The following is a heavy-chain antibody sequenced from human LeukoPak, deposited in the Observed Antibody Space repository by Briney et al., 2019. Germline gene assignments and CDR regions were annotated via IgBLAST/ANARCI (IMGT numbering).Heavy chain of an antibody. J-gene: IGHJ4*02. CDR2: IYFSGGT. CDR3: ARQTGSGIFSLP. CDR1: GGSFSGYY. V-gene: IGHV4-34*01. Sequence: SETRSLTCAVYGGSFSGYYWSWIRQPPGKGLEWIGSIYFSGGTYYNASLKSRVTISVDTSKNQFSLKLSYVPAADTAVYYCARQTGSGIFSLPGGQGTLVTVSS. D-gene: IGHD6-13*01.